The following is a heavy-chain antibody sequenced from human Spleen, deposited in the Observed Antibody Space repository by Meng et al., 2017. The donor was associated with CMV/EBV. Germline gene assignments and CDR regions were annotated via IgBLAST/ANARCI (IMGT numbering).Heavy chain of an antibody. CDR2: INPNSGGT. V-gene: IGHV1-2*02. Sequence: ASVKVSCEASGYTLTAYYMHWVRQAPGQGLEWMGWINPNSGGTNYAQKFQGRVTMTSDTSISTAYMEVARLTSDDTAVYYCARDGLLTIEYFQHWGQGTLVTVSS. CDR1: GYTLTAYY. D-gene: IGHD3-3*01. J-gene: IGHJ1*01. CDR3: ARDGLLTIEYFQH.